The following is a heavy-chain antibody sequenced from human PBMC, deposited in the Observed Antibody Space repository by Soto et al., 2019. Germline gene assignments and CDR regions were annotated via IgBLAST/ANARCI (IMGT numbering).Heavy chain of an antibody. CDR1: GFTFSSYG. CDR2: IWYDGSNK. D-gene: IGHD3-3*01. CDR3: ARGRFLEWLSYYYGMDV. Sequence: GGSLRLSCAASGFTFSSYGMHWVRQAPGKGLEWVAVIWYDGSNKYYADSVKGRFTISRDNSKNTLYLQMNSLRAEDTAVYYCARGRFLEWLSYYYGMDVWGQGTTVTVSS. V-gene: IGHV3-33*01. J-gene: IGHJ6*02.